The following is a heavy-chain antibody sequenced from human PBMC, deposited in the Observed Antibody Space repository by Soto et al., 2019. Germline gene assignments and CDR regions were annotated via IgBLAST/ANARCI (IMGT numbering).Heavy chain of an antibody. CDR1: GGSISRGGYY. J-gene: IGHJ6*04. V-gene: IGHV4-31*03. CDR3: ARRGDGPGFRYYYGMDV. CDR2: IYYSGST. Sequence: SETLSLTCTVSGGSISRGGYYWSWIRQHPGKGLEWIGYIYYSGSTYYNPSLKSRVTISVDTSKNQFSLKLSSVTAADTAVYYCARRGDGPGFRYYYGMDVWGKETTVTVGS. D-gene: IGHD3-10*01.